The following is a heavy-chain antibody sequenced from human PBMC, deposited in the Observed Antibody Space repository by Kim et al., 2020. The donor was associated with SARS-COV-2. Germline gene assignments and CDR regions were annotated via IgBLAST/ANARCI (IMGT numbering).Heavy chain of an antibody. Sequence: SETLSLMCTLSSGSISSGTYYWVWIRQPPGKGLEFIGKIHYLGSTDYNPSLKSRVTISIDTSKTSFSLKLTSVTAADTAVYFCARHTSAYSTLDYWGQGALVTVSS. CDR2: IHYLGST. V-gene: IGHV4-39*01. J-gene: IGHJ4*02. CDR1: SGSISSGTYY. CDR3: ARHTSAYSTLDY. D-gene: IGHD2-15*01.